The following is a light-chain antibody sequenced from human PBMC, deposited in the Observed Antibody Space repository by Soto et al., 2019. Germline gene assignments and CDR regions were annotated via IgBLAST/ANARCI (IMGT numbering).Light chain of an antibody. CDR3: QKYNGVPLS. J-gene: IGKJ3*01. CDR1: QSISSY. CDR2: DAY. V-gene: IGKV1-5*01. Sequence: DIQMTQSPSTLSASVGDRVTITCRASQSISSYLAWYQQKPGKAPKLLIYDAYRLESGVPSRFSGSGSGTEFTLTITSLQPDDLATYYCQKYNGVPLSFGPGTKVDI.